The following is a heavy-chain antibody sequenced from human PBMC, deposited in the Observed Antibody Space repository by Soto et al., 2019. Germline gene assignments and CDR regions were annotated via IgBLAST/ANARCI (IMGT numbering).Heavy chain of an antibody. Sequence: QVQLVQSGAEVKKPGSSVKVSCKASEGTFSSYALSWGRQAPGQGLEWMGRIIPILGIAIYAQKFQGRVPITADKSTSTAYMELIRLRSGDTAVYYCARARHYYDSSGWIDIWGQGTMVTVSS. CDR2: IIPILGIA. V-gene: IGHV1-69*04. J-gene: IGHJ3*02. CDR1: EGTFSSYA. CDR3: ARARHYYDSSGWIDI. D-gene: IGHD3-22*01.